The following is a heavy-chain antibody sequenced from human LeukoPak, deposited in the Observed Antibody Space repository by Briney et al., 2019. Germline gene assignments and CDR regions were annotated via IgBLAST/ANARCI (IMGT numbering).Heavy chain of an antibody. J-gene: IGHJ5*02. D-gene: IGHD6-6*01. Sequence: GGSLRLSCAASGFTFSSYSMNWVRQAPGKGLEWVSSISSSSSYIYYADSVKGRFTISRDNAKNSLYLQMNSLRAEDTAVYYCAKGPFGTFQQLGRGYNWFDPWGQGTLVTVSS. CDR1: GFTFSSYS. CDR3: AKGPFGTFQQLGRGYNWFDP. CDR2: ISSSSSYI. V-gene: IGHV3-21*04.